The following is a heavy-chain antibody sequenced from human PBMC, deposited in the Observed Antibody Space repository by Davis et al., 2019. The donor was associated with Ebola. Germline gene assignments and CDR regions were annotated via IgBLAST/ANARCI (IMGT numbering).Heavy chain of an antibody. CDR1: GFTFSSYA. Sequence: GESLKISCAASGFTFSSYAMHWVRQAPGKGLEWVAVIPYDGSNKYYADSVKGRFTISRDNAKNSLYLQMNSLRAEDTAVYYCAREWLRYDYYYYGMDVWGQGTTVTVSS. J-gene: IGHJ6*02. CDR3: AREWLRYDYYYYGMDV. V-gene: IGHV3-30-3*01. D-gene: IGHD5-12*01. CDR2: IPYDGSNK.